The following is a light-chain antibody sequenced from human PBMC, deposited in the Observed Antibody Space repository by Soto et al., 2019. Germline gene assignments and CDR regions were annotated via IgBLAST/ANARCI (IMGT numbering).Light chain of an antibody. CDR1: SSDVGGYNY. Sequence: QSALTQPPSASGSPGQSVAISCTGTSSDVGGYNYVSWYQQHPGKAPKLMIYEVTKRPSGVPDRFSGSKSGNTASLTVSGLQAEDEADYYCKSRTTRNTLVFGGGTKVTVL. J-gene: IGLJ3*02. V-gene: IGLV2-8*01. CDR3: KSRTTRNTLV. CDR2: EVT.